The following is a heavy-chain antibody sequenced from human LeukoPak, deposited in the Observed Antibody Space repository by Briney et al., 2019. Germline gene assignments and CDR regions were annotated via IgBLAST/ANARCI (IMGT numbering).Heavy chain of an antibody. CDR3: AKDKGIAPRGAFDI. D-gene: IGHD6-13*01. CDR1: GFTFSSYG. V-gene: IGHV3-30*02. J-gene: IGHJ3*02. CDR2: IRYDGSNK. Sequence: GGSLRLSCAASGFTFSSYGMHWVRQAPGKGLEWVAFIRYDGSNKYYADSVKGRFTISRDNAKNSLYLQMNSLRAEDMALYYCAKDKGIAPRGAFDIWGQGTMVTVSS.